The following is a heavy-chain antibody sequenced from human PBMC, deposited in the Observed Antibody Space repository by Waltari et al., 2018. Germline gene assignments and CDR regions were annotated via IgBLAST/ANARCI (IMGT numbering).Heavy chain of an antibody. J-gene: IGHJ4*02. CDR3: ARGNWAPFDY. V-gene: IGHV3-7*01. CDR2: IKQDGSGK. D-gene: IGHD7-27*01. CDR1: GLTFSSYW. Sequence: EVQLVESGGGLVQPGGSLRLSCAASGLTFSSYWMTWVRQAPGKGWEWVAIIKQDGSGKHYVDSVKGRFTISRDNAKNSLYLQMNSLRVEDTAIYNCARGNWAPFDYWGQGTLVTVSS.